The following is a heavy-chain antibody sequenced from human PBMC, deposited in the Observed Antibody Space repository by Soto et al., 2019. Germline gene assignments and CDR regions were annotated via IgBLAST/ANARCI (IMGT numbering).Heavy chain of an antibody. CDR1: GGTFSSYA. D-gene: IGHD3-22*01. CDR3: ARTLYYYDSSGTFDY. Sequence: GASVKVSCKASGGTFSSYAISWVRQAPGQGLEWMGGIIPIFGTANYAQKFQGRVTITADESTSTAYMELSSLRSEDTAVYYCARTLYYYDSSGTFDYWGQGTLVTVSS. V-gene: IGHV1-69*13. J-gene: IGHJ4*02. CDR2: IIPIFGTA.